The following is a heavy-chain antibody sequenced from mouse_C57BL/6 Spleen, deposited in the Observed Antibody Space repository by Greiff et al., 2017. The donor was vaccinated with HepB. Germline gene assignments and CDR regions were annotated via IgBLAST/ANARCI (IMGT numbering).Heavy chain of an antibody. J-gene: IGHJ2*01. CDR1: GYTFTSYW. CDR2: INPSSGYT. Sequence: SGAELAKPGASVKLSCKASGYTFTSYWMHWVKQRPGQGLEWIGYINPSSGYTKYNQKFKDKATLTADKSFSTAYMQLSSLTYEDSAVYYCARLSNYDFDYWGQGTTLTVSS. CDR3: ARLSNYDFDY. V-gene: IGHV1-7*01. D-gene: IGHD2-5*01.